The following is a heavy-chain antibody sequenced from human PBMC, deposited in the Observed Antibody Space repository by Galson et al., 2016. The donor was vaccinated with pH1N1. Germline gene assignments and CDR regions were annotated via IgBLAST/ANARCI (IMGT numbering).Heavy chain of an antibody. J-gene: IGHJ5*02. CDR2: IDPSDSYT. CDR1: GDRFSTYW. Sequence: SGAEVKKPGESLRISCQDYGDRFSTYWISWVRQMPGKGLEWMGKIDPSDSYTKYSPSFQGHVTISVDKSISTAYLQWSSLKASDTAMYYCAKDGPPTTTTARYNWFAPWGQGTLVTVSS. CDR3: AKDGPPTTTTARYNWFAP. V-gene: IGHV5-10-1*01. D-gene: IGHD5-24*01.